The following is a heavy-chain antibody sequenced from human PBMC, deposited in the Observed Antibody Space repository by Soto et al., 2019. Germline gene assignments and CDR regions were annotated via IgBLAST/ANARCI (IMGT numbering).Heavy chain of an antibody. V-gene: IGHV1-3*01. Sequence: QVQVVQSGAEVKKPGASVKVSCKASGYTFTNYAMQWVRQAPGQRPEWMGWINAGNGNTKYSQKFQGRVTSTRDTSASTAYMELSSLRSEDTAVYYCARELGGWTDYWGQGTMVTVSS. CDR3: ARELGGWTDY. D-gene: IGHD6-19*01. CDR2: INAGNGNT. CDR1: GYTFTNYA. J-gene: IGHJ4*02.